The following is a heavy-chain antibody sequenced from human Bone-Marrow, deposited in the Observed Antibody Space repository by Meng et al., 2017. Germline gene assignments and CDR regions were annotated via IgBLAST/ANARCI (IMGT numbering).Heavy chain of an antibody. Sequence: GESLKISCAASGFTFSNAWMSWVRQAPGKGLEWVGRIKSKTDGGTTDYAAPVKGRFTISRDDSKNTLYLQMNSLKTEDTAVYYWANEPYYYDSSGYYQKPDETMEPTITIDYWGQGTLVTVSS. J-gene: IGHJ4*02. D-gene: IGHD3-22*01. CDR3: ANEPYYYDSSGYYQKPDETMEPTITIDY. CDR2: IKSKTDGGTT. V-gene: IGHV3-15*01. CDR1: GFTFSNAW.